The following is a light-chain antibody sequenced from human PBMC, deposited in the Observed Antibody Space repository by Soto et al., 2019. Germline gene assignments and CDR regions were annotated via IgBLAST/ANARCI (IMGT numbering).Light chain of an antibody. J-gene: IGKJ5*01. CDR3: QQRSNWPIT. V-gene: IGKV3D-20*02. CDR1: ESVGSTY. Sequence: EIGLTQSPGTLSLSPGDRATLSCRASESVGSTYVAWYQQKPGQAPRLLIYAASTRATGISDRFSGSGSGTDFTLTINNLDPEDFAVYYCQQRSNWPITFGQGTRLEIK. CDR2: AAS.